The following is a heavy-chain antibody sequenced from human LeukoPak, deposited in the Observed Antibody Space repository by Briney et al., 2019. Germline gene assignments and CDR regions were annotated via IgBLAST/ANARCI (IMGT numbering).Heavy chain of an antibody. Sequence: PSETLSLTCTVYGGSIGSGDYYWRWIRQPPGKGLEWIGYIYYSGGTYYNPSLKSRVTISVDTSKSQFSLKLSSVTAADTAVYYCARVWGLPYFDYWGQGTLVTVSS. CDR2: IYYSGGT. CDR3: ARVWGLPYFDY. J-gene: IGHJ4*02. CDR1: GGSIGSGDYY. D-gene: IGHD3-16*01. V-gene: IGHV4-30-4*08.